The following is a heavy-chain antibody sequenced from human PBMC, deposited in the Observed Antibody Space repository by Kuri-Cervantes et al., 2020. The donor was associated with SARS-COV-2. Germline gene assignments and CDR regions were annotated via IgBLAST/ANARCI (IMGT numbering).Heavy chain of an antibody. V-gene: IGHV3-30-3*01. CDR3: AREAYYDFWSGYHTRTDYFDY. J-gene: IGHJ4*02. CDR2: ISYDGSSK. D-gene: IGHD3-3*01. CDR1: GFTFSSYA. Sequence: SCAASGFTFSSYAMHWVRQAPGKGLEWVAVISYDGSSKYYADSVKGRFTISRDNSKNTLYLQMNSLRAEDTAVYYCAREAYYDFWSGYHTRTDYFDYWGQGTLVTVSS.